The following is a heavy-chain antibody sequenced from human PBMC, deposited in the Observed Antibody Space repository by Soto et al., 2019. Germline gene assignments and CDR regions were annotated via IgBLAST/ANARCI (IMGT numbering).Heavy chain of an antibody. V-gene: IGHV3-33*01. CDR3: ARDNKIGGRFSDY. D-gene: IGHD3-10*01. CDR1: GFTFSSYG. CDR2: IWYDGSNK. J-gene: IGHJ4*02. Sequence: QVQLVESGGGVVQPGRSLRLSCAASGFTFSSYGMHWVRQAPGKGLEWVAVIWYDGSNKYYADSVKGRFTISRDNSKNTLCLEMNSLRAEDTAVYYCARDNKIGGRFSDYWGQGTLVTVSS.